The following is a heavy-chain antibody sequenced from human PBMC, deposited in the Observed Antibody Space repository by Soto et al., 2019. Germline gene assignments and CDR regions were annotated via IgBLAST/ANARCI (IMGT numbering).Heavy chain of an antibody. D-gene: IGHD2-21*02. J-gene: IGHJ4*02. Sequence: EVQLLESGGGLVQPGGSLRLSCAASGFTFSSYAMSWVRQAPGTGLEWVSAISGSGGSTYYADSVKGRFTISRDNSKNTLYVQMNSLRAEGKAVYYCAKDLPSRTDFVFDYWGQGTLVTVSS. CDR2: ISGSGGST. CDR1: GFTFSSYA. CDR3: AKDLPSRTDFVFDY. V-gene: IGHV3-23*01.